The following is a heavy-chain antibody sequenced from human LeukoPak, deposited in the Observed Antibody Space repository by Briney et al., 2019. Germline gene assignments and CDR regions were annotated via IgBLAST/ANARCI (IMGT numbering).Heavy chain of an antibody. Sequence: SETLSLTCTVSGGSISSYYWSWIRQPPGKGLEWIGYIYYSGSTNYNPSLKSRVTISVDTSKNQFSLKLSSVTAADTAVYYCAGGYSDDYGDFYVFDPWGQGTLATVSS. CDR3: AGGYSDDYGDFYVFDP. V-gene: IGHV4-59*01. D-gene: IGHD4-17*01. J-gene: IGHJ5*02. CDR2: IYYSGST. CDR1: GGSISSYY.